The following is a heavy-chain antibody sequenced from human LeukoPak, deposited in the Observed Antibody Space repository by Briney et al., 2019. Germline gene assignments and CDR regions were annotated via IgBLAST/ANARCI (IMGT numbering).Heavy chain of an antibody. D-gene: IGHD6-19*01. CDR3: AKGTPAGIAVADQFDP. CDR1: GFTFSSYA. J-gene: IGHJ5*02. V-gene: IGHV3-23*01. CDR2: VSANENT. Sequence: PGGSLRLSCAASGFTFSSYAMSWVRQAPGKGLEWVSAVSANENTYYVDSVKGRFTISRDNSKNTLCLQMNSLRAEDTAVYYCAKGTPAGIAVADQFDPWGQGTLVTVSS.